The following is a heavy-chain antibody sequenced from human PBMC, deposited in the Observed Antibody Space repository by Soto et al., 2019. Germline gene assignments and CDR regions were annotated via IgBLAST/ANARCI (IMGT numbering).Heavy chain of an antibody. CDR3: ARGEERYSYGYGSYYYYGMDV. J-gene: IGHJ6*02. CDR2: IYYSGST. V-gene: IGHV4-61*01. D-gene: IGHD5-18*01. Sequence: ETLSLTCTVSGGSVSSCSYYWSGIRQPPGKGLEWIGYIYYSGSTNYNPSLKSRVTISVDTSKNQFSLKLSSVTAADTAVYYCARGEERYSYGYGSYYYYGMDVWGQGTTVTVSS. CDR1: GGSVSSCSYY.